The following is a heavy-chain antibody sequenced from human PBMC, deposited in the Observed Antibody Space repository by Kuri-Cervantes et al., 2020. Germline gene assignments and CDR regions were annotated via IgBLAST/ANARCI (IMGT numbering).Heavy chain of an antibody. D-gene: IGHD4-17*01. CDR3: AKLHGVAS. V-gene: IGHV3-33*06. Sequence: GGSLRLSCKASGFTFSRYVMHWVRQAPGKGLEWVAVIWYDGSNKYYSDSVRGRFTISRDNPKSTVHLQINNLRVEDTAVYYCAKLHGVASWGQGTLVTVSS. CDR2: IWYDGSNK. J-gene: IGHJ4*02. CDR1: GFTFSRYV.